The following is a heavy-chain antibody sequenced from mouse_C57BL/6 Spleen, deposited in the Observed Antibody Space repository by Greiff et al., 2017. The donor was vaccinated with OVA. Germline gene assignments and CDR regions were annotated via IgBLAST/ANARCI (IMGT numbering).Heavy chain of an antibody. J-gene: IGHJ2*01. Sequence: VQLQQSGAELVRPGASVKLSCTASGFNIKDYYMHWVKQRPEQGLEWIGRIDPEDGDTEYAPKFQGKATMTADTSSNTAYLQISSLTSEDTAVYYCTTVSYYYGSSYDYWGQGTTLTVSS. D-gene: IGHD1-1*01. CDR2: IDPEDGDT. CDR1: GFNIKDYY. V-gene: IGHV14-1*01. CDR3: TTVSYYYGSSYDY.